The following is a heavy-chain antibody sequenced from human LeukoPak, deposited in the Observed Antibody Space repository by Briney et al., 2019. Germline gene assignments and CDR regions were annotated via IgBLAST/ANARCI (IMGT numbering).Heavy chain of an antibody. J-gene: IGHJ5*02. CDR1: GFTFSSYW. CDR3: ARDGSSWSNWLDP. D-gene: IGHD6-13*01. CDR2: INIDGTST. Sequence: PGGSLRLSCAASGFTFSSYWMHWVRQAPGKGLVWVSRINIDGTSTTYADSVKGRFTVSRDNAKNTLYLQMNSPRAEDTAVYYCARDGSSWSNWLDPWGQGTLVTVSS. V-gene: IGHV3-74*01.